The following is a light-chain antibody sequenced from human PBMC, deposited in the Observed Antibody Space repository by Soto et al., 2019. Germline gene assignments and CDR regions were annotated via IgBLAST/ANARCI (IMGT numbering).Light chain of an antibody. Sequence: QSALTQPPSASGAPGQRVTISCSGSASNIGTNPISWYQQLPGTAPKLLIYSDTQRPSGVPDRFSGSKSGTSASLAISGLQSEDEADYYCAAWDDSLDGGVFGGGTKVTVL. CDR2: SDT. CDR1: ASNIGTNP. V-gene: IGLV1-44*01. J-gene: IGLJ3*02. CDR3: AAWDDSLDGGV.